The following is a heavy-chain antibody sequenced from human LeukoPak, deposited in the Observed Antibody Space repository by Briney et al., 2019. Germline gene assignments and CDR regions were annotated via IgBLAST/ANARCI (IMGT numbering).Heavy chain of an antibody. V-gene: IGHV4-30-4*08. CDR3: ARAGRILWFGELLS. J-gene: IGHJ4*02. D-gene: IGHD3-10*01. CDR1: GGSISSGASC. CDR2: IYYSGST. Sequence: SQTMSLTCTVSGGSISSGASCWGWIRQPPGKGLEWIGYIYYSGSTYYNPSLKRRVTVSVDTSKNQFSLKLSSVTAAGTAVYYCARAGRILWFGELLSWGQGTLVSVSS.